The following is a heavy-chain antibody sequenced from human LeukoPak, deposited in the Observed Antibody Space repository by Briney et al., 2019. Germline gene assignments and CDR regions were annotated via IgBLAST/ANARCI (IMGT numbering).Heavy chain of an antibody. D-gene: IGHD1-26*01. Sequence: GRSLRLSCAASGFTFSSYGMHWVRQAPGKGLEWVAVIWYDGSNENYADSVKGRFTISRDNSKKTTYLQMNSLRAEDTAVYYCARQGIVGAKRGGWFDYWGQGTLATVSS. CDR1: GFTFSSYG. J-gene: IGHJ4*02. V-gene: IGHV3-33*01. CDR2: IWYDGSNE. CDR3: ARQGIVGAKRGGWFDY.